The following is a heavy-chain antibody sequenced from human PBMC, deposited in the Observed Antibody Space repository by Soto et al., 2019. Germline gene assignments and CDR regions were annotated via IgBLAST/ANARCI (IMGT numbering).Heavy chain of an antibody. CDR2: ISITSSHI. V-gene: IGHV3-11*06. J-gene: IGHJ4*02. Sequence: VQLVESGGGLVKPGGSLRLSCAASGFTFSNYSMSWIRHVPGKGLEWLSYISITSSHIDYADSVKGRFTISRDNAKSSLYLEMNNLRAEDTAVYYCARDGMMTPDYFDYWGQGTLVTVSS. D-gene: IGHD4-4*01. CDR1: GFTFSNYS. CDR3: ARDGMMTPDYFDY.